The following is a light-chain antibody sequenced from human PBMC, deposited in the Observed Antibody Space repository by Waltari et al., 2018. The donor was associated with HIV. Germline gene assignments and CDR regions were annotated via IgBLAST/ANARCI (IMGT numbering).Light chain of an antibody. J-gene: IGLJ3*02. CDR2: EAV. Sequence: QSALTQHASVSGSPGQSITISCTGTSSDVGNYNLVSWYQQYPGKAPKLMIYEAVKRPSGVSNRISASKSGNTASLTISGLQAEDEADYYCCSYGGSSTWVFGGGTKLTVL. V-gene: IGLV2-23*01. CDR1: SSDVGNYNL. CDR3: CSYGGSSTWV.